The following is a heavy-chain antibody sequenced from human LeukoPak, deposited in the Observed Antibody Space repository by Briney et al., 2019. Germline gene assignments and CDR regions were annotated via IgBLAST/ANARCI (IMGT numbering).Heavy chain of an antibody. V-gene: IGHV4-4*07. Sequence: SETLSLTCTVSGGSISSYYWSWIRQPAGKGLEWIGRIYTSGSTNYNPSLKSRVTISVDTSKNQFSLKLSSVTAADTAVYYCARGRGSYPALYYYYYYMDVWGKGTTVTVSS. J-gene: IGHJ6*03. D-gene: IGHD1-26*01. CDR3: ARGRGSYPALYYYYYYMDV. CDR2: IYTSGST. CDR1: GGSISSYY.